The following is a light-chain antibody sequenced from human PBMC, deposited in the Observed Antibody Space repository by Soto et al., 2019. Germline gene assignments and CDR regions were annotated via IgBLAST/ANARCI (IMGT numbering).Light chain of an antibody. J-gene: IGKJ1*01. Sequence: EIVLTQSPATLSSFPGDRVTLSCRASQYINTRLAWYQHRPGQAPRLLIYQTSLRAAGIPARFSASGSGTDFTLTSSDVQPEDFALYYCHQRQSWPRTLGQGTKVDSK. CDR3: HQRQSWPRT. V-gene: IGKV3-11*01. CDR2: QTS. CDR1: QYINTR.